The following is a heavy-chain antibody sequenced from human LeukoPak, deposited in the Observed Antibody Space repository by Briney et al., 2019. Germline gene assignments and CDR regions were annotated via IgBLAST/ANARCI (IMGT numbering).Heavy chain of an antibody. D-gene: IGHD6-25*01. CDR1: GGTFSSFT. Sequence: GASVKVSCKTSGGTFSSFTISWVRQAPGQGLEWMGRINPIIGTPIYTQKFQGRVTITTDESTSTVYMELSSLRSDDTAVYYCTIAAAAFPLLDHWGQGTLVTVSS. CDR3: TIAAAAFPLLDH. V-gene: IGHV1-69*16. J-gene: IGHJ4*02. CDR2: INPIIGTP.